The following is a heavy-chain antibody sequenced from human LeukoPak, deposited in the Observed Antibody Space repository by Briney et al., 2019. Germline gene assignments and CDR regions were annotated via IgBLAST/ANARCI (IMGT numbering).Heavy chain of an antibody. V-gene: IGHV6-1*01. CDR2: TYYRSKWYN. CDR1: GDSVSSNSAA. J-gene: IGHJ5*02. D-gene: IGHD3-10*01. Sequence: SQTLSLTCAISGDSVSSNSAAWNWIRQSPSRGLEWLGRTYYRSKWYNDYAVSVKSRITINLDTSKNQFSLQLNSVTPEDTAVYYCARELLWFGELLGVWFDPWGQGTLVTVSS. CDR3: ARELLWFGELLGVWFDP.